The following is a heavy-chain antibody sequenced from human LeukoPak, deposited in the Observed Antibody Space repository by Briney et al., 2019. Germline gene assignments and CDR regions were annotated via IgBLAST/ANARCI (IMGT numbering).Heavy chain of an antibody. CDR3: ARGLIVGATRTWFDP. Sequence: PGESLKISCKGSGYTFTSYWIAWVRQMPGKGLEWMGIIYPGDSDTRYSPSFQGQVTISADRSISTAYLQWSSLKASDTAIYYCARGLIVGATRTWFDPWGQGTLVTVSS. CDR1: GYTFTSYW. D-gene: IGHD1-26*01. V-gene: IGHV5-51*01. CDR2: IYPGDSDT. J-gene: IGHJ5*02.